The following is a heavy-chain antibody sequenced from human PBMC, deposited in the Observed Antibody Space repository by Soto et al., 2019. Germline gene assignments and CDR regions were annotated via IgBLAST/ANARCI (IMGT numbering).Heavy chain of an antibody. J-gene: IGHJ4*02. CDR3: ASSYGSGSWNFDY. CDR2: ISYDGSNK. D-gene: IGHD3-10*01. Sequence: VQLLESGGGLVQPGGSLRLSCAASGFTFSSYAMHWVRQAPGKGLEWVAVISYDGSNKYYADSVKGRFTISRDNSKNTLYLQMNSLRAEDTAVYYCASSYGSGSWNFDYWGQGTLVTVSS. CDR1: GFTFSSYA. V-gene: IGHV3-30-3*01.